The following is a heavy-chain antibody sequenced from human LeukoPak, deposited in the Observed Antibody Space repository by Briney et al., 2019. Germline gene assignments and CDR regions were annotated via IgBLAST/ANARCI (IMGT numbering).Heavy chain of an antibody. CDR2: IYYSGST. J-gene: IGHJ4*02. CDR1: GGSISSSSYY. V-gene: IGHV4-39*07. Sequence: SETLSLTCTVSGGSISSSSYYWGWIRQPPGKGLEWIGSIYYSGSTYYNPSLKSRVTISVDTSKNQFSLKLSSVTAADTAVYYCARGVRGGIVVVVARNSYYFDYWGQGTLVTVSS. D-gene: IGHD2-15*01. CDR3: ARGVRGGIVVVVARNSYYFDY.